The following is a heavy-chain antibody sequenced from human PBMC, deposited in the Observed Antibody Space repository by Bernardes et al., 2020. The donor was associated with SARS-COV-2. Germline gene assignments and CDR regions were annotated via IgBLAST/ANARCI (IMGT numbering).Heavy chain of an antibody. Sequence: SGPTLVKPTQTLTLTCTFSGFSLSTSGVGVGWIRQPPGKALEWLALIYWNDDKRYSPSLKSRLTITKDTSKNQVVLTMTNMDPVDTATYYCAHSSSGYSYGSELINWFDPWGQGTLVTVSS. CDR2: IYWNDDK. V-gene: IGHV2-5*01. CDR1: GFSLSTSGVG. D-gene: IGHD5-18*01. J-gene: IGHJ5*02. CDR3: AHSSSGYSYGSELINWFDP.